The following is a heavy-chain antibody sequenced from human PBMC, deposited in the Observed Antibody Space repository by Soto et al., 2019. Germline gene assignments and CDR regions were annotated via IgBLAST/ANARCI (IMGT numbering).Heavy chain of an antibody. CDR3: ARDQRGQTWIQLWLDRQTYYYYYGMDV. V-gene: IGHV1-69*13. CDR1: GGTFSSYA. J-gene: IGHJ6*02. D-gene: IGHD5-18*01. Sequence: GPPVKVSCKASGGTFSSYAISWVRQAPGQGLEWMGGIIPIFGTANYAQKFQGRVTITADESTSTAYMELSSLRSEDTAVYYCARDQRGQTWIQLWLDRQTYYYYYGMDVWGQGTTVTVSS. CDR2: IIPIFGTA.